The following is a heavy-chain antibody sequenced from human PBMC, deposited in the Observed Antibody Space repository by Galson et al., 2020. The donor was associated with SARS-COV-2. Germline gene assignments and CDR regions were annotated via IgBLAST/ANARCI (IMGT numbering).Heavy chain of an antibody. D-gene: IGHD2-15*01. CDR2: INAGNGNT. J-gene: IGHJ6*02. Sequence: ASVKVSCKASGYTFTSYAMHWVRQAPGQRLEWMGWINAGNGNTKYSQKFQGRVTITRDTSASTAYMELSSLRSEDTAVYYCARGDIVVVVAAKIYYYYYGMDVWGQGTTVTVSS. CDR3: ARGDIVVVVAAKIYYYYYGMDV. V-gene: IGHV1-3*01. CDR1: GYTFTSYA.